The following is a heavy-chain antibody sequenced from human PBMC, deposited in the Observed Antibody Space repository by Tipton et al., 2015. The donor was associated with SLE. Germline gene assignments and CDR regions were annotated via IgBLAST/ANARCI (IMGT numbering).Heavy chain of an antibody. D-gene: IGHD2/OR15-2a*01. Sequence: TLSLTCTVSGGSFSNGGYYWTWIRQHPGKGLEWIGNINYSGGTYYNPSLKSRVIISIDTSKNQFSLKLSSVTAADTAVYFCARGVPMRGLYFWYYMDVWGKGTTVTVSS. CDR2: INYSGGT. CDR3: ARGVPMRGLYFWYYMDV. J-gene: IGHJ6*03. V-gene: IGHV4-31*03. CDR1: GGSFSNGGYY.